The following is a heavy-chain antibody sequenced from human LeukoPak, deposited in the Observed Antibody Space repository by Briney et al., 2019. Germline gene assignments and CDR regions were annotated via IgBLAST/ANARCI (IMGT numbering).Heavy chain of an antibody. D-gene: IGHD3-22*01. Sequence: SETLSLTCAVYGGSFSGYYWSWIRQPPGKGLEWIGEINHSGSTNYNPSLKSRVTISVDTSKNQFSLKLSSVTAADTAVYYCARGMIVVVIDAFDIWGQGTMVTVSS. V-gene: IGHV4-34*01. CDR3: ARGMIVVVIDAFDI. CDR2: INHSGST. J-gene: IGHJ3*02. CDR1: GGSFSGYY.